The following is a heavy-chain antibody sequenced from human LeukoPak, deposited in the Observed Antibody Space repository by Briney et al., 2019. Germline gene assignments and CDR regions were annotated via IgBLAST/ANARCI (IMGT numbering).Heavy chain of an antibody. J-gene: IGHJ3*02. CDR2: INANSGGT. CDR3: ASKWVTYYYNSSYYHYPTDVFDI. CDR1: GYTFTGYY. D-gene: IGHD3-22*01. Sequence: ASVKVSCKTSGYTFTGYYMHWVRQAPGQGLEWMGWINANSGGTNYAQKFQGRVTMTRDTSISTAYMELSRLRSDDTAVYYCASKWVTYYYNSSYYHYPTDVFDIWDQGTMVTVSS. V-gene: IGHV1-2*02.